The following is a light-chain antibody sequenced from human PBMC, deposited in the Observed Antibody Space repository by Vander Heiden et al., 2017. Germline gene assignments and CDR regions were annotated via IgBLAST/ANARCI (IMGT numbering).Light chain of an antibody. V-gene: IGKV4-1*01. CDR3: EQHSTKT. Sequence: DIVLTQSPDSLAVSLGERATITRKSSQSVLSSLNSKKHLAWFRQKPRQPPELLIYWASTRESGVPDRFSGSGSGTDFTLTISNMQAEDVAVYYCEQHSTKTFGQGTKVEIK. CDR1: QSVLSSLNSKKH. CDR2: WAS. J-gene: IGKJ1*01.